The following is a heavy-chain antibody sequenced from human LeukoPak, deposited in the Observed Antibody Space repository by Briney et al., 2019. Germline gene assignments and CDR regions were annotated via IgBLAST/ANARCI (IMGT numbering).Heavy chain of an antibody. CDR2: IYYSGST. D-gene: IGHD4-17*01. J-gene: IGHJ4*02. Sequence: SETLSLTCTVSGGSISSSSYYWGWIRQPPGKGLEWIGSIYYSGSTYYNPSLKSRVTISVDTSKNQFSLKLSSVTAADTAVYYCARDPINGGTTAYPRVGFDYWGQGTLVTVSS. CDR3: ARDPINGGTTAYPRVGFDY. V-gene: IGHV4-39*07. CDR1: GGSISSSSYY.